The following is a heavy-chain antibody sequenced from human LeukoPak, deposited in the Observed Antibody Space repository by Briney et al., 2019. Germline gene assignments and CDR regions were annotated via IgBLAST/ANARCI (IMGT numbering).Heavy chain of an antibody. D-gene: IGHD5-24*01. J-gene: IGHJ5*02. CDR1: GVSISRSY. Sequence: PSETLSLTCTVSGVSISRSYWIWIRQTPGKGLGWIGYISYTGVSSYNPSLKSRVTISVDTSKNQFSLNVTSVTAADTAVYYCARLPEGGYATSLGWFGPWGQGTRVTVSS. CDR3: ARLPEGGYATSLGWFGP. CDR2: ISYTGVS. V-gene: IGHV4-59*08.